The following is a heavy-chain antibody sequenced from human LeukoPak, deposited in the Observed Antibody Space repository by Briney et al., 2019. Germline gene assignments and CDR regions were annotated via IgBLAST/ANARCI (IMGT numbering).Heavy chain of an antibody. CDR2: ISAYNGNT. Sequence: GASVKVSCKASGYTFTSYGISWVRQAPGQGLEWMGWISAYNGNTNYAQKLQGRVTMTTDTSTSTAYMELRSLRSDDTAVYYCARSRRGWGYSYGCIDYWGQGTLVTVSS. CDR1: GYTFTSYG. CDR3: ARSRRGWGYSYGCIDY. V-gene: IGHV1-18*01. J-gene: IGHJ4*02. D-gene: IGHD5-18*01.